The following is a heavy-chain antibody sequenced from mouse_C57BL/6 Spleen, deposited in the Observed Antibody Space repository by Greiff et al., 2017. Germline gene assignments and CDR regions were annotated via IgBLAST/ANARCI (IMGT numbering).Heavy chain of an antibody. CDR1: GYTFTSYW. D-gene: IGHD2-3*01. J-gene: IGHJ3*01. V-gene: IGHV1-64*01. CDR3: ARGGLIYDGYYGDWFAY. CDR2: IHPNSGST. Sequence: QVQLQQPGAELVKPGASVKLSCKASGYTFTSYWMHWVKQRPGQGLEWIGMIHPNSGSTNYNEKFKSKATLTVDKSSSTAYMQLSRLTSEDSAVYYCARGGLIYDGYYGDWFAYWGQGTLVTVSA.